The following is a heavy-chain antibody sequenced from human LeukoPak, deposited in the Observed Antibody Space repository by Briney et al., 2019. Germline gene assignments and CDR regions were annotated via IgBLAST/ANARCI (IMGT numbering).Heavy chain of an antibody. CDR2: INPNSGGT. CDR1: GYTFTGYY. D-gene: IGHD3-9*01. Sequence: VASVKVSCKASGYTFTGYYMHWVRQAPGQGLEWMGWINPNSGGTNYAQKFQGRVTMTRDTSISTAYMELSRLRSDDTAVYYCARANYDILTGYYQYYFDYWGQGTLVTVSS. CDR3: ARANYDILTGYYQYYFDY. V-gene: IGHV1-2*02. J-gene: IGHJ4*02.